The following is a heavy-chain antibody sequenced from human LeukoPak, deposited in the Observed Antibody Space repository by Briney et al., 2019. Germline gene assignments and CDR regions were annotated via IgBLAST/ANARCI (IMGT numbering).Heavy chain of an antibody. CDR3: ARSYSNYQLDY. Sequence: QAGGSLRLSCAASGFTVSSNYMSWVRQAPGKVLEWVSVIYSGGSTYYADSVKGRFTISRDNSKNTLYLQMNSLRAEDTAVYYCARSYSNYQLDYWGQGTLVTVSS. V-gene: IGHV3-66*01. CDR1: GFTVSSNY. D-gene: IGHD4-11*01. J-gene: IGHJ4*02. CDR2: IYSGGST.